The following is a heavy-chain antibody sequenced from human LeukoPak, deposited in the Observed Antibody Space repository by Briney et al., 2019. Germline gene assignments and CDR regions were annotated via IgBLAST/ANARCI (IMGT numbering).Heavy chain of an antibody. J-gene: IGHJ4*02. CDR2: INPNSGGT. V-gene: IGHV1-2*06. Sequence: ASVKVSCKASGYTFTSYYMHWVRQAPGQGLEWMGRINPNSGGTNYAQKFQGRVTMTRDTSISTAYMELSRLRSDDTAVYYCARDEVGSGYDYWGQGTLVTVSS. CDR3: ARDEVGSGYDY. CDR1: GYTFTSYY. D-gene: IGHD5-12*01.